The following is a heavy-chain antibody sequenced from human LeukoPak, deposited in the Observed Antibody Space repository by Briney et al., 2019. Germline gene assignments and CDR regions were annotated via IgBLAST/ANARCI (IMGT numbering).Heavy chain of an antibody. CDR1: GFTFSNYA. V-gene: IGHV3-30-3*01. Sequence: GRSLRLSCAATGFTFSNYAIHWGRQAPGKGLEWVAFISDDGSRQHYADSVKGRFTISRDNSKNTLNLQMNSLRAEDTAVYYCARARVGIYYDSSGYHYFDYWGQGTLVTVSS. D-gene: IGHD3-22*01. J-gene: IGHJ4*02. CDR3: ARARVGIYYDSSGYHYFDY. CDR2: ISDDGSRQ.